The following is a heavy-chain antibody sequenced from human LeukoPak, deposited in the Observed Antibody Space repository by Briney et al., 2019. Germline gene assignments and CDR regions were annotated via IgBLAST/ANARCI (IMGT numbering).Heavy chain of an antibody. CDR2: ISGSGGST. Sequence: GGSLRLSCAASGFTFSSYAMSWVRQAPGKGLEWVSAISGSGGSTYYADSVKGRFTISRDNSKNTLYLQMNSLRAEDTAVYYCAKDLQAITMIVVVSNWFDPWGQGTLVTVAS. J-gene: IGHJ5*02. CDR1: GFTFSSYA. V-gene: IGHV3-23*01. CDR3: AKDLQAITMIVVVSNWFDP. D-gene: IGHD3-22*01.